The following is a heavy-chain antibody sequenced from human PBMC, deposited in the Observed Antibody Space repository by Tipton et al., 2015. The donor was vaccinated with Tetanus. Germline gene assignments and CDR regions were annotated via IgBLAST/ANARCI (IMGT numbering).Heavy chain of an antibody. CDR2: IYPGDSDA. CDR3: ARRPKHYSASGST. V-gene: IGHV5-51*01. D-gene: IGHD3-10*01. J-gene: IGHJ5*02. CDR1: GHNSRSYW. Sequence: VQLVQSGAEVKKPGESLRISCKVSGHNSRSYWISWVRQMPGKGLEWMGIIYPGDSDATYSPAFQGQVTISVDKSISTAYLQWSSLKASDTAFYFCARRPKHYSASGSTWGQGTLVTVSS.